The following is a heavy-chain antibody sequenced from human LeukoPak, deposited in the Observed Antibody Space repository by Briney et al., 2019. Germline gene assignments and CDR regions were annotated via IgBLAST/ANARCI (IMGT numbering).Heavy chain of an antibody. V-gene: IGHV3-23*01. Sequence: PGGSLRLSCAASGFTFSSYAMSWVRQAPGKGLEWVSAISGSGGSTYYADSVKGRFTISRDNSKNTLYLQMNSLRAEDTGVYYCAKDPLLRYFDWLPDYFDYWGQGTLVTVSS. D-gene: IGHD3-9*01. CDR3: AKDPLLRYFDWLPDYFDY. CDR1: GFTFSSYA. CDR2: ISGSGGST. J-gene: IGHJ4*02.